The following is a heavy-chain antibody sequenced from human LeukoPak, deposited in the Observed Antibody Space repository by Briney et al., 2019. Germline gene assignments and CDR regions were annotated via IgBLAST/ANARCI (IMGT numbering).Heavy chain of an antibody. CDR2: IYYSGST. J-gene: IGHJ6*02. CDR1: GGSISSYY. D-gene: IGHD6-19*01. Sequence: SETLSLTCTVSGGSISSYYWSWIRQPPGKGLEWIGYIYYSGSTNYNPSLKSRVTMSVDTSKNQFSLKLSSVTAADTAVYYCATSIAVAATHKAYYYYYGMDVWGQGTTVTVSS. CDR3: ATSIAVAATHKAYYYYYGMDV. V-gene: IGHV4-59*08.